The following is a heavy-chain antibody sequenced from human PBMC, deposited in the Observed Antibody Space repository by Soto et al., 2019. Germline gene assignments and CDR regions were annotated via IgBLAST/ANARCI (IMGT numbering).Heavy chain of an antibody. J-gene: IGHJ6*03. CDR1: GYTFTSYA. CDR2: INAGNGNT. CDR3: ARVIGGYSSSSQKPPYYYYYMDV. V-gene: IGHV1-3*01. Sequence: QVQLVQSGAEVKKPGASVKVSCKASGYTFTSYAMHWVRQAPGQRLEWVGWINAGNGNTKYSQKFQGRVTITRDTSASTAYMELSSLRSEDTAVYYCARVIGGYSSSSQKPPYYYYYMDVWGKGTTVTVSS. D-gene: IGHD6-6*01.